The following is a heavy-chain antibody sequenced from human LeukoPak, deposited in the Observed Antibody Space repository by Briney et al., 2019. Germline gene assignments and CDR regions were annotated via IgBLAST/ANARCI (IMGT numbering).Heavy chain of an antibody. D-gene: IGHD2-2*03. J-gene: IGHJ5*02. CDR2: IYYSGST. V-gene: IGHV4-59*01. Sequence: SETLSLTCTVSGGSISSYYWSWIRQPPGKGLEWIGYIYYSGSTNYNPSLKSRVTISVDTSKNQFSLKLRSVTAADTAVYYCARDGLVALGWFDPWGQGTLVTVSS. CDR1: GGSISSYY. CDR3: ARDGLVALGWFDP.